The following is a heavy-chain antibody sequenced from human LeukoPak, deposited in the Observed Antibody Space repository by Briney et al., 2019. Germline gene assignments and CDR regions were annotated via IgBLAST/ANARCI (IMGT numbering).Heavy chain of an antibody. D-gene: IGHD3-9*01. CDR1: GFTLSSYA. V-gene: IGHV3-23*01. CDR2: ISVSGNT. Sequence: QSGGSLRLSCAASGFTLSSYAMSWVRQGPGKGLEWVSAISVSGNTYHADSVKGRFTISRDSSKNTLYLQMNSLGAGDAAVYYCAKQGRDWLRDYYYYMDVWGKGTTVTISS. CDR3: AKQGRDWLRDYYYYMDV. J-gene: IGHJ6*03.